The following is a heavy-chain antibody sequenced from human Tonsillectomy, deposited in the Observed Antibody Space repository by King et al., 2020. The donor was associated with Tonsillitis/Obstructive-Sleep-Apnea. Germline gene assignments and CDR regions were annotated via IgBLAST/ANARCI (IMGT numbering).Heavy chain of an antibody. CDR2: ISSGGSTI. CDR3: ARDGDIVDTIHPRAFDF. CDR1: GFTFSSYE. D-gene: IGHD5-12*01. Sequence: VQLVESGGGLVQPGGSLRLSCAASGFTFSSYEMNWVRQAPGKGLEWVSYISSGGSTIYYADSVKGRFTISRDNAKNSLYLQMNSLRAEDTAVYYCARDGDIVDTIHPRAFDFWGQGTLVTVSS. V-gene: IGHV3-48*03. J-gene: IGHJ4*02.